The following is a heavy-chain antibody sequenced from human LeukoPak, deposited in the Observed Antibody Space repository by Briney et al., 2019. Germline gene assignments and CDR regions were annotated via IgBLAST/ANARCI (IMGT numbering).Heavy chain of an antibody. V-gene: IGHV4-59*01. CDR3: ARVQPSCGGDCYPLDY. Sequence: SETLSLTCTVSGGSISSYYWSWIRQPPGKGLEWIGYIYYSGSTNYNPSLKSRVTISVDTSKNQFSLKLSSVTAADTAVYYCARVQPSCGGDCYPLDYWGQGTLVTVSS. CDR2: IYYSGST. CDR1: GGSISSYY. J-gene: IGHJ4*02. D-gene: IGHD2-21*02.